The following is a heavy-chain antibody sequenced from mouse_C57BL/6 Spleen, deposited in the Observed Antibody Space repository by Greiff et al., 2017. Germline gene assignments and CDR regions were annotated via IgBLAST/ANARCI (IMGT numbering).Heavy chain of an antibody. CDR1: GFTITNTY. CDR2: IDPSNGNT. V-gene: IGHV14-3*01. J-gene: IGHJ2*01. Sequence: VQLKESVAELVRPGASVKLSCTASGFTITNTYMHWVKQRPEQGLEWIGRIDPSNGNTKYAPKFQGKATLTADTSSNTAYLQLSSLTSEDAAIYYCARLGLRPFDYWGQGTTLTVSS. CDR3: ARLGLRPFDY. D-gene: IGHD2-4*01.